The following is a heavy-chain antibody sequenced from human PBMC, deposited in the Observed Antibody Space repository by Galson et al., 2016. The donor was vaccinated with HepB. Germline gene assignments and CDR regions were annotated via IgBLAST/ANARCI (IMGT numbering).Heavy chain of an antibody. CDR2: IYLRGNT. CDR3: ARGDWVNPHDAFDT. J-gene: IGHJ3*02. V-gene: IGHV3-66*02. D-gene: IGHD1-14*01. CDR1: GFIVSDKY. Sequence: SLRLSCAVSGFIVSDKYMNWVRQAPGEGLQWVSLIYLRGNTDYADSVKGRFTISRDDSKNTLYLQMNRLRPEDTAVYYCARGDWVNPHDAFDTWGQGTMVTVSS.